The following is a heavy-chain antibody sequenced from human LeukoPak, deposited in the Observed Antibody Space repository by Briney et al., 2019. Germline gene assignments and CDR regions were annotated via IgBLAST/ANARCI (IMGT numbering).Heavy chain of an antibody. CDR1: GFIFSNHG. V-gene: IGHV3-30*02. CDR3: AKSLAASGGSFDY. CDR2: IWYDGSNK. D-gene: IGHD1-26*01. Sequence: GGSLRLSCAASGFIFSNHGMNWVRQAPGKGLEWVSFIWYDGSNKNYADSVKGRFTISRDNSKNTLHLQMSNLRVEDTAIYYCAKSLAASGGSFDYWGQGALVTVSS. J-gene: IGHJ4*02.